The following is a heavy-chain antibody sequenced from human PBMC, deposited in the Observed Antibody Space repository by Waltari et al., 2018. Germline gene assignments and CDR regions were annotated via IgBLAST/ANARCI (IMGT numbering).Heavy chain of an antibody. CDR3: ARDPDYEISAGWFDP. J-gene: IGHJ5*02. CDR1: GFNLRSYS. D-gene: IGHD3-22*01. CDR2: ISSSSSYI. V-gene: IGHV3-21*01. Sequence: VQLVESGGGLVKPGGSLRLSWAASGFNLRSYSMHWVRQAPGKGLEWVSSISSSSSYIYYADSVKGRFTISRDNAKNSLYLQMNNLRAEDTAVYYCARDPDYEISAGWFDPWGQGTLVTVSS.